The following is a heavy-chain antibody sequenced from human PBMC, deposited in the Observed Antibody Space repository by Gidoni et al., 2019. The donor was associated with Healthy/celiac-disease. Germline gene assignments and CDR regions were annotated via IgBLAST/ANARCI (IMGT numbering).Heavy chain of an antibody. CDR3: ARDKTPADAFDI. Sequence: QVQLVESGGGVVQPGRSLRLSWAASGFTFSSYAMHWVRQAPGKGLEWVAVISYDGSNKYSADSVKGRFTISRDNSKNTLYLQMNSLRAEDTAVYYCARDKTPADAFDIWGQGTMVTVSS. CDR2: ISYDGSNK. V-gene: IGHV3-30-3*01. CDR1: GFTFSSYA. J-gene: IGHJ3*02.